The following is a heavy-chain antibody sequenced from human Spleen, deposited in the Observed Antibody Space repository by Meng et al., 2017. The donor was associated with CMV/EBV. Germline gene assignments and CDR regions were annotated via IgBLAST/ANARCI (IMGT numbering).Heavy chain of an antibody. D-gene: IGHD1-1*01. Sequence: GGSLRLSCAASGFTVSSNYMSWVRKAPGKGLEWVSYIRSSSSTIYYADSVKGRFTISRDYAKNSVFLQMNSLTAEDTAVYYCARVRGGTTSYGMDVWGQGATVTVSS. V-gene: IGHV3-48*04. J-gene: IGHJ6*02. CDR2: IRSSSSTI. CDR3: ARVRGGTTSYGMDV. CDR1: GFTVSSNY.